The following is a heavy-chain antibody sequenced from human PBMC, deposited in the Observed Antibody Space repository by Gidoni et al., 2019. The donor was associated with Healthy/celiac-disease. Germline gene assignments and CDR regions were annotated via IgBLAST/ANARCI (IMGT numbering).Heavy chain of an antibody. CDR1: GGSISSGSYY. CDR3: ARSSVFNWFDP. Sequence: QVQLQESGPGLVKPSQTLSLTCTVSGGSISSGSYYWSWIRQPAGKGLEWIGRIYTSGSTNYNPSPKSRVTMSVDTSKNQFSLKLSSVTAADTAVYYCARSSVFNWFDPWGQGTLVTVSS. V-gene: IGHV4-61*02. CDR2: IYTSGST. J-gene: IGHJ5*02.